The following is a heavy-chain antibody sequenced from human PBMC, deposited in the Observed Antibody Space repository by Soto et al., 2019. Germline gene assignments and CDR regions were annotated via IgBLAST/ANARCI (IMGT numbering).Heavy chain of an antibody. CDR2: IIPIFGTA. D-gene: IGHD6-13*01. V-gene: IGHV1-69*06. CDR1: AGTFSSYA. CDR3: AWSKSSSIYSCSGMDG. J-gene: IGHJ6*02. Sequence: SVKVSCKASAGTFSSYAISWLRQAPGQGLEWMGGIIPIFGTANYAQKFQGRVTITADKSTSTAYMELSSLRSEDTAVYYCAWSKSSSIYSCSGMDGRGQGTKVTVSS.